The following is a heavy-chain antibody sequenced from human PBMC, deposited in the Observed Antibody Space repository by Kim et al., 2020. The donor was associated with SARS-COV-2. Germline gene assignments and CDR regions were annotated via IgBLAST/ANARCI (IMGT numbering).Heavy chain of an antibody. V-gene: IGHV4-31*03. J-gene: IGHJ4*02. CDR2: IYYSGST. Sequence: SETLSLTCTVSGGSISSGGYYWSWIRQHPGKGLEWIGYIYYSGSTYYNPSLKSRVTISVDTSKNQFSLKLSSVTAADTAVYYCARAARLPLPLDYWGQGTLVTVSS. D-gene: IGHD6-6*01. CDR3: ARAARLPLPLDY. CDR1: GGSISSGGYY.